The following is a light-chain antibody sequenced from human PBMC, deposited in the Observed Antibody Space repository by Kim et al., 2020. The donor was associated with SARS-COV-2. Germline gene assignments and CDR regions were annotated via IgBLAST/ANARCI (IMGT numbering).Light chain of an antibody. Sequence: DIVMTQSPDSLAVSLGERATINCKSSQSLLYSSNNKNYLAWYQQKPGQPPKLLIYWASTRESGVPDRFSGSGSGTDFTLTISRLQAEDVAVYYCQQYYSPPLTFAGGTKVDIK. V-gene: IGKV4-1*01. CDR1: QSLLYSSNNKNY. CDR3: QQYYSPPLT. CDR2: WAS. J-gene: IGKJ4*01.